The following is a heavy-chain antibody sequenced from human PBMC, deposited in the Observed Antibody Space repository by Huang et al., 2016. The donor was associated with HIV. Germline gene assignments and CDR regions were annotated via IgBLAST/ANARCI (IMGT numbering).Heavy chain of an antibody. V-gene: IGHV4-59*11. D-gene: IGHD3-3*01. CDR3: ARDHHDFWRGYRRMYFFDH. CDR2: IDYSGST. CDR1: GGSISTHY. J-gene: IGHJ4*02. Sequence: QVQLQESGPGLVKPSETLSLTCPVSGGSISTHYWGWIRQPQGKGLEWIGSIDYSGSTNYSPSLKSRVTILLDTSKNQFSLRVNSVTAADTAMYYCARDHHDFWRGYRRMYFFDHWGQGTLVTVSS.